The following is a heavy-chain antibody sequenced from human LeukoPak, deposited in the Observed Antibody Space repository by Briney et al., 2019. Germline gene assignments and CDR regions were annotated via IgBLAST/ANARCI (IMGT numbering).Heavy chain of an antibody. CDR3: ARLVVAATPFDY. Sequence: PSGTLSLTCTVSGGSISSYYWSWIRQPPGKGLEWIGYIYYSGSTNYNPSLKSRVTISVDTSKNQFSLKLSSVTAADTAVYYCARLVVAATPFDYWGQGTLVTVSS. V-gene: IGHV4-59*08. D-gene: IGHD2-15*01. J-gene: IGHJ4*02. CDR2: IYYSGST. CDR1: GGSISSYY.